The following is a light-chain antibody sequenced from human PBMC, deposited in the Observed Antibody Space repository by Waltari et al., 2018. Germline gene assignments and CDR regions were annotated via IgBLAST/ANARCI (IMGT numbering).Light chain of an antibody. CDR1: QNIRTY. J-gene: IGKJ1*01. CDR3: QQSFSSPWT. V-gene: IGKV1-39*01. CDR2: GAS. Sequence: DIQMTQSPSSLSASICDTITVTCRASQNIRTYLNWYQQKPAKAPKLLIFGASSLPRGVPSRFSGSASGTEFTLTITNLQPDDFATYFCQQSFSSPWTFGQGTTV.